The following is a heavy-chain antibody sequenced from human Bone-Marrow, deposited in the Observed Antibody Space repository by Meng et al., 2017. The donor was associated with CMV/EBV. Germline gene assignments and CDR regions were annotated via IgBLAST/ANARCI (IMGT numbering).Heavy chain of an antibody. CDR1: GYTFTGYY. J-gene: IGHJ3*02. CDR3: AREYYDSYGGAFDI. V-gene: IGHV1-2*02. CDR2: INPNSGGT. Sequence: ASVKVSCKASGYTFTGYYMHWVRQAPGQGLEWMGWINPNSGGTNYAQKFQGRVTMTRDTSISTAYMELSRLRSDDTAVYYCAREYYDSYGGAFDIWGQGTTVTVSS. D-gene: IGHD3-16*01.